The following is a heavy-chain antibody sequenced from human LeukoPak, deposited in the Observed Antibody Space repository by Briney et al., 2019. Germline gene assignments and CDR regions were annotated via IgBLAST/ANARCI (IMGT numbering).Heavy chain of an antibody. J-gene: IGHJ4*02. V-gene: IGHV3-7*01. D-gene: IGHD1-26*01. CDR2: IKQDGSGK. Sequence: GGSLRLSCAASGFTFSTYWMNWVRQAPAKGLEWVANIKQDGSGKYYVDSVKGRFTISRDNAKNSLYLQMNSLTAEDTAVYYCARDPDQIVGANFDYWGRGTLVTVSS. CDR1: GFTFSTYW. CDR3: ARDPDQIVGANFDY.